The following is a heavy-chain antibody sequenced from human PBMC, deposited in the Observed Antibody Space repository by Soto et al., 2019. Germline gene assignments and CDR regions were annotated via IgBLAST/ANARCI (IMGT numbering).Heavy chain of an antibody. V-gene: IGHV4-59*08. CDR3: ARRPGTRGGWFVGEI. J-gene: IGHJ4*02. Sequence: QVQLQESGPGLVKPSETLSLTCTVSGGSISSYYWSWIRQPPGKGLEWIGYIYYSGSTNYNPSLKSRGTISVDTSKNRFSLKLSSVTAADTAVYYCARRPGTRGGWFVGEIWGQGTLVTVSS. D-gene: IGHD3-16*01. CDR2: IYYSGST. CDR1: GGSISSYY.